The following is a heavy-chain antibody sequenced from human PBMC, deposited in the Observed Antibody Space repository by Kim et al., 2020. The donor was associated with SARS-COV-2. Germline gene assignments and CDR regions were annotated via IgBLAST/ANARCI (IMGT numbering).Heavy chain of an antibody. CDR3: AKDRGYSGYEPFDY. J-gene: IGHJ4*02. D-gene: IGHD5-12*01. Sequence: VDSVKGRFTIARDNSKNTLYLQMNSLRAEDTAVYYCAKDRGYSGYEPFDYWGQGTLVTVSS. V-gene: IGHV3-33*06.